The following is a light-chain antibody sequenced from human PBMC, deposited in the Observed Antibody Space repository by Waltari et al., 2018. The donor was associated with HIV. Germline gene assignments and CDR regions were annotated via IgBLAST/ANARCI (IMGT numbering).Light chain of an antibody. V-gene: IGKV1-39*01. Sequence: DIQMTQSPSSLSASVGDRVTITCRASQSMNNYLSWYQQKPGKAPKVLIYTTSTLQSGVPSRFSGSGSGTDFSLTISSLQPEDFGTYYCQQAYRTPLTFGGGTKVESK. CDR1: QSMNNY. J-gene: IGKJ4*01. CDR3: QQAYRTPLT. CDR2: TTS.